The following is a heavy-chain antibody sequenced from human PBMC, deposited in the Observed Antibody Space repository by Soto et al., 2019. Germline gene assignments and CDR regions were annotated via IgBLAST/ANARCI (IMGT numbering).Heavy chain of an antibody. CDR2: IYYSGST. CDR1: GGSFKSYY. V-gene: IGHV4-59*01. Sequence: SETLSLTCSVSGGSFKSYYWSWVRQPPGKGLEWIGYIYYSGSTNYNPSLKSRVTISVDTSKNQFSLKLSSVTAADTAVYYCARGGFGELFDAYYYYYMDVWGKGTTVTVSS. CDR3: ARGGFGELFDAYYYYYMDV. D-gene: IGHD3-10*01. J-gene: IGHJ6*03.